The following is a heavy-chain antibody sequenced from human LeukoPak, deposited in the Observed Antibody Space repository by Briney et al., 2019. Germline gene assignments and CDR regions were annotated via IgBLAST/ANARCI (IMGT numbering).Heavy chain of an antibody. CDR3: ARGGLRYFDWSPNWFDP. D-gene: IGHD3-9*01. Sequence: GGSLRLSCAASGFTFSSYAMSWVRQAPGKGLEWVSAISGSGGSTYYADSVKGRVTISRDNSKNTLYLQMNSLRAEDTAVYYCARGGLRYFDWSPNWFDPWGQGILVTVSS. V-gene: IGHV3-23*01. CDR1: GFTFSSYA. J-gene: IGHJ5*02. CDR2: ISGSGGST.